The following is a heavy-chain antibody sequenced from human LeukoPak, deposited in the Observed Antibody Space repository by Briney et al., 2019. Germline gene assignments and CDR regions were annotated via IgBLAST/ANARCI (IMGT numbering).Heavy chain of an antibody. Sequence: GSLRLSCAASGFTFSSYGMHWVRQAPGKGLEWVAFIRYDGGNKYYADSVKGRFTISRDNSKNTLYLQMNSLRAGDTAVYYCAKALGKYLLLYGFMDVWGKGTTVTVSS. CDR2: IRYDGGNK. V-gene: IGHV3-30*02. CDR3: AKALGKYLLLYGFMDV. J-gene: IGHJ6*03. CDR1: GFTFSSYG. D-gene: IGHD2-2*02.